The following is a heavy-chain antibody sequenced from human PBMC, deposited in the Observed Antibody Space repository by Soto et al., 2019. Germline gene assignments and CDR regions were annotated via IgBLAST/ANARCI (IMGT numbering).Heavy chain of an antibody. J-gene: IGHJ4*02. CDR2: ISAYNGDT. V-gene: IGHV1-18*01. CDR1: GYTITSDG. CDR3: ARDLGIVVVPAASLDY. Sequence: RATVKVDCKASGYTITSDGAGRVRLETRQGLEWMGWISAYNGDTNYAQKLQGRVTMPTDTSTSTAYMELRSLRSDDTDVYYCARDLGIVVVPAASLDYWGQGTLVTVSS. D-gene: IGHD2-2*01.